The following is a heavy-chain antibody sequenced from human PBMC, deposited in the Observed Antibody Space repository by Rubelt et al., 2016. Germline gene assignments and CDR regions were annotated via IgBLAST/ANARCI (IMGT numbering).Heavy chain of an antibody. CDR2: INSDGSST. V-gene: IGHV3-74*03. Sequence: EVQLVESGGGLVQPGGSLRLSCAASGSSFSTSWMHWVRKVPGKGLVWVARINSDGSSTTHEDSVKGRFTISKDNARNMVFLQMNSLRVEDTAEYYCTRDWYGAIDWRGQGTLVTVSS. CDR3: TRDWYGAIDW. CDR1: GSSFSTSW. D-gene: IGHD3-9*01. J-gene: IGHJ4*02.